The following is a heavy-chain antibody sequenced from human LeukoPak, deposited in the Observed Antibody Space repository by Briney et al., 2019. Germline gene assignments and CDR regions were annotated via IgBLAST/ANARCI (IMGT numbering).Heavy chain of an antibody. CDR1: GFTFSSYA. CDR2: ISGSGGST. V-gene: IGHV3-23*01. J-gene: IGHJ5*02. Sequence: GGSLRLSCAASGFTFSSYAMSWVRQAPGKGLEWVSAISGSGGSTYYADSVKGRFAISRDNSKNTLYLQMNSLRAEDAAVYYCAKDRYPAYPNWFDPWGQGTLVTVSS. CDR3: AKDRYPAYPNWFDP. D-gene: IGHD3-16*01.